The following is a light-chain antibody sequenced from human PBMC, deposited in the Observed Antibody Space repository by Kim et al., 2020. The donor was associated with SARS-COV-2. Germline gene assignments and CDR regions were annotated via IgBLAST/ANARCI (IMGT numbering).Light chain of an antibody. J-gene: IGKJ2*01. Sequence: DIQMTQSPSSLSASVGDRVTITCRASRSIGNHLNWYQQRPGKAPNLLIFGASNLQSGVSSRFSGSGSGTEFTLTISSLQSEDFAVYYCQHYDNWPPETFGQGTKLEI. V-gene: IGKV1-39*01. CDR2: GAS. CDR3: QHYDNWPPET. CDR1: RSIGNH.